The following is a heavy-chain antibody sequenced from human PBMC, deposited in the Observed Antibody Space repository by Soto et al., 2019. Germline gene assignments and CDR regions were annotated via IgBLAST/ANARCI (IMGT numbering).Heavy chain of an antibody. CDR3: VRAFDS. CDR2: INSDGGGI. CDR1: CFTFNGYC. Sequence: XGSLRLSFAASCFTFNGYCMHWVRQVPGKGLVWVSRINSDGGGIAYADSVKGRFTISRDNAKNMLYLQMNSLRAEDTAVYYCVRAFDSWGQGTLVTVSS. V-gene: IGHV3-74*01. J-gene: IGHJ5*01.